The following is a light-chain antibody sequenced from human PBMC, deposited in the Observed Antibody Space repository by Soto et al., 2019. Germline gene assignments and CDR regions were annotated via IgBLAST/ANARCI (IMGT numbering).Light chain of an antibody. CDR2: KAS. J-gene: IGKJ1*01. CDR1: QSISAW. CDR3: QQYNNYGSWT. V-gene: IGKV1-5*03. Sequence: DIQMTQSPSTLSAYVGDRVTITCRARQSISAWLAWYQQKPGKAPKLLIYKASSLESGVPSRFSGSGSGTEFTLTISSLQPDDFATYYCQQYNNYGSWTFGQGTKVEIK.